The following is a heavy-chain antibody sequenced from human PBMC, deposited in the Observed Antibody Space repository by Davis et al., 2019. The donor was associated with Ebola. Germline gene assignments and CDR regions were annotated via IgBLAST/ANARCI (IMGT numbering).Heavy chain of an antibody. CDR3: ARTPGYCSGGSCYSGDY. D-gene: IGHD2-15*01. CDR1: GGTFSSYA. J-gene: IGHJ4*02. V-gene: IGHV1-69*04. CDR2: IIPILGIA. Sequence: AASVKVSCKASGGTFSSYAISWVRQAPGQGLEWMGRIIPILGIANYAQKFQGRVTMTRDTSTSTVYMELSSLRSEDTAVYYCARTPGYCSGGSCYSGDYWGQGTLVTVSS.